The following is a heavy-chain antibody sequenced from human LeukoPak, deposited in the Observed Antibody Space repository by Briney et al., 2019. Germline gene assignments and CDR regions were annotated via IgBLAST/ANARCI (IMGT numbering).Heavy chain of an antibody. CDR1: GYTFTSYA. CDR2: TNAGNGNT. V-gene: IGHV1-3*01. Sequence: ASVKVSCKASGYTFTSYAMHWVRQAPGQRLEWMGWTNAGNGNTKYSQKFQGRVTITRDTSASTAYMELSSLRSEDTAVYYCASSIAAAGPLDYWGQGTLVTVSS. D-gene: IGHD6-13*01. CDR3: ASSIAAAGPLDY. J-gene: IGHJ4*02.